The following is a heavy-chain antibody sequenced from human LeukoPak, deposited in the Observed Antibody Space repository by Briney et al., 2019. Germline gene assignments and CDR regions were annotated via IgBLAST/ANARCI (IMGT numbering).Heavy chain of an antibody. Sequence: ASVKVSCKASVYTFSKFDIYWVRQAPRQGPEWMGWMNPTNCNTGYAQQFQGRVTMTRSSDLSTVYMELSSLRSDDTAMYYCARGLTGSLNYWGQGTLVTVSS. CDR1: VYTFSKFD. D-gene: IGHD1-14*01. J-gene: IGHJ4*02. CDR3: ARGLTGSLNY. CDR2: MNPTNCNT. V-gene: IGHV1-8*01.